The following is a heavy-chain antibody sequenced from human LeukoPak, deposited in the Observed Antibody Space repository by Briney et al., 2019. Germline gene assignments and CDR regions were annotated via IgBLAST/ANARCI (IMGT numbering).Heavy chain of an antibody. CDR2: ISPNSGVT. Sequence: ASVNVSCKASGYTFSYYYIHWVRQTPGQGLEWMGWISPNSGVTTYALKFQGRVTMTRDTSITTAHMELNRLTSDDTAMYYCATADPSGYSPFDYWGQGTLVTVSS. CDR1: GYTFSYYY. V-gene: IGHV1-2*02. CDR3: ATADPSGYSPFDY. D-gene: IGHD3-22*01. J-gene: IGHJ4*02.